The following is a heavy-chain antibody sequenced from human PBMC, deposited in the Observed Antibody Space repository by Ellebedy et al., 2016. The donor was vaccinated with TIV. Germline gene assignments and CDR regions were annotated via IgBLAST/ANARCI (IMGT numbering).Heavy chain of an antibody. J-gene: IGHJ5*02. CDR2: VYHSGHT. Sequence: MPSETLSLTCGVSGGSINSDNYWSWVRQSPGRGLEWIGEVYHSGHTNYNPSLRSRVSISVDKSKSQFSPRLRSMTAADTAVYYCARDWTRGGGYFASWFDPWGQGTPVTVSS. CDR3: ARDWTRGGGYFASWFDP. D-gene: IGHD2/OR15-2a*01. V-gene: IGHV4-4*02. CDR1: GGSINSDNY.